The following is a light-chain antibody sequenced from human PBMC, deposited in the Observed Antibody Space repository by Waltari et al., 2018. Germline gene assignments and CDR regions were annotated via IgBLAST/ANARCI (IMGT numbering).Light chain of an antibody. CDR2: DVR. V-gene: IGLV2-14*03. Sequence: QSALSQPASVSGSPGQSVTISRTGTSQNVGANDHASWYQQHPGRAPKPMIYDVRQRSSGVSNRFSGSRAGNTASLTISGLQTEDEADYYCTAYTTSATLVFGGGTRLTVL. CDR1: SQNVGANDH. CDR3: TAYTTSATLV. J-gene: IGLJ3*02.